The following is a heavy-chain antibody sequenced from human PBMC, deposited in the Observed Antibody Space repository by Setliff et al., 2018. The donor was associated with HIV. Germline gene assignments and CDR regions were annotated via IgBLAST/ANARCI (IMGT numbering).Heavy chain of an antibody. V-gene: IGHV3-23*01. Sequence: LRLSCVPSGFTFGGFAMSWVRQAPGRGLEWVSAITGSGGNTYYADSGKGRFTISRDNSENTLYLQMNSLRADDTAMYYCAKGHYDDWYYFDYWGPGTLVTVSS. CDR1: GFTFGGFA. J-gene: IGHJ4*02. D-gene: IGHD4-17*01. CDR3: AKGHYDDWYYFDY. CDR2: ITGSGGNT.